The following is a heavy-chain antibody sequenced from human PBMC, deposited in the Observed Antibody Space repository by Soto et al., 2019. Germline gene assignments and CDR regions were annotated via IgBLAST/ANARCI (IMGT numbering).Heavy chain of an antibody. CDR2: IHPADSDF. J-gene: IGHJ2*01. D-gene: IGHD3-3*01. V-gene: IGHV5-51*01. Sequence: GELMKICYQAAGYSFSTYCIGWVRKMPGRGLEWMGTIHPADSDFKYSPSFKGQVTISAATSINPAYLQWNSLKASDTAMYYCARQYFDFWTDSYIGSSYFDVWGRGTQVTVSS. CDR3: ARQYFDFWTDSYIGSSYFDV. CDR1: GYSFSTYC.